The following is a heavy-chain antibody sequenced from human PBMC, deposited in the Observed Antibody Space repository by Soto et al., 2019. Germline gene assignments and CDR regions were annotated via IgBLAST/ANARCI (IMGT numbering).Heavy chain of an antibody. Sequence: SETLSLTCTVSGGSISSYYWSWIRQPPGKGLEWIGYIYYSGSTNYNPSLKSRVTISVDTSKNQFSLKLSSVTAADTAVYYCARARGYCTNGVCYAFDYWGQGTQVTVSS. CDR1: GGSISSYY. V-gene: IGHV4-59*01. CDR2: IYYSGST. CDR3: ARARGYCTNGVCYAFDY. D-gene: IGHD2-8*01. J-gene: IGHJ4*02.